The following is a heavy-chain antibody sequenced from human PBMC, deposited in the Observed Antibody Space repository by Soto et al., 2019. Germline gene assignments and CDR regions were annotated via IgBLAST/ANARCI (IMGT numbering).Heavy chain of an antibody. D-gene: IGHD6-6*01. CDR2: IYYSGST. CDR3: ARDLGLVLEYSSSPLSYYGMDV. Sequence: PSETLSLTCTVSGGSSSSYYWSWIRQPPGKGLEWIGYIYYSGSTNYNPSLKSRVTISVDTSKNQFSLKLSSVTAADTAVYYCARDLGLVLEYSSSPLSYYGMDVWGQGTTVTVSS. V-gene: IGHV4-59*12. CDR1: GGSSSSYY. J-gene: IGHJ6*02.